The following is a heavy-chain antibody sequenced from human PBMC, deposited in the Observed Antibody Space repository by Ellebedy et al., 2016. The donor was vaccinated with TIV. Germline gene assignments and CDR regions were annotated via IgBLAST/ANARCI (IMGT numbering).Heavy chain of an antibody. Sequence: MPSETLSLTCAVSGGSIRSSNWWSWVRQPPGKGLEWIGEIYHSGSTNYNPSLKSRVTISVDKSKNQFSLKLSSVTAADTAVYYCARVNGLESGYGSFDYWGQGTLVTVSS. J-gene: IGHJ4*02. CDR1: GGSIRSSNW. CDR3: ARVNGLESGYGSFDY. V-gene: IGHV4-4*02. CDR2: IYHSGST. D-gene: IGHD5-12*01.